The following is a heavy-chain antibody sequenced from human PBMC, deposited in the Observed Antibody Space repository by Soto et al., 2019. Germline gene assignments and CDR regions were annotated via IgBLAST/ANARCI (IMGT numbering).Heavy chain of an antibody. J-gene: IGHJ3*02. Sequence: SVKVSCKASGGTFSSYSISWVRQAPGQGLEWMGGIIPIFGTANYAQKFQGRVTITADESTSTAYMELSSLRSEDTAVYYCAALAAAGIRGSAFDIWGQGTMVTVSS. CDR3: AALAAAGIRGSAFDI. CDR2: IIPIFGTA. D-gene: IGHD6-13*01. V-gene: IGHV1-69*13. CDR1: GGTFSSYS.